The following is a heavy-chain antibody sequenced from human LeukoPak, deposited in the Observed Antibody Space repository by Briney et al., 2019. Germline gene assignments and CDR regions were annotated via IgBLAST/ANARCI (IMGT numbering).Heavy chain of an antibody. D-gene: IGHD3-22*01. V-gene: IGHV4-38-2*01. Sequence: SETLSLTCAVSGYSISSGYYWGWIRQPPGKGLEWIGNIYHSGSTYYNPSLKSRVTISVDTSKNQLSLNLTSVTAADTAVYYCARRQSGYRDYWGQGTLVTVSS. CDR1: GYSISSGYY. J-gene: IGHJ4*02. CDR2: IYHSGST. CDR3: ARRQSGYRDY.